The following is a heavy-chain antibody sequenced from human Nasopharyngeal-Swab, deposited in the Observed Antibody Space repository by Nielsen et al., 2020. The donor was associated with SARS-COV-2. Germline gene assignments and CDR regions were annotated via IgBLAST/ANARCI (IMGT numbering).Heavy chain of an antibody. CDR1: GYTLTNYY. J-gene: IGHJ6*02. CDR3: ARERTDYDFWSDSYNYYGLDV. V-gene: IGHV1-18*04. Sequence: ASVKVSCKASGYTLTNYYMHWVRQAPGQGLEWMGWISAYNGDTNYAQKLQGRVTMTTDTSTSTAYMELRSLRSDDTAVYYCARERTDYDFWSDSYNYYGLDVWGQGATVTVSS. CDR2: ISAYNGDT. D-gene: IGHD3-3*01.